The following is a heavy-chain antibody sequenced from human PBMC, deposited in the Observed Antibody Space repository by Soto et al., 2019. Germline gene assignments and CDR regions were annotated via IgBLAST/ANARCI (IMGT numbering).Heavy chain of an antibody. CDR3: AKDGYCSSTSCYLYYFDY. CDR1: GFTFSSYA. CDR2: ITGSGSST. Sequence: PGGSLRLSCAASGFTFSSYAMSWFRQAPGRGLEWVSAITGSGSSTYYADSVKGRFIISRDNSKSTVYLQMDSLRAEDTAVYYCAKDGYCSSTSCYLYYFDYWGQGTLVTVSS. D-gene: IGHD2-2*03. J-gene: IGHJ4*02. V-gene: IGHV3-23*01.